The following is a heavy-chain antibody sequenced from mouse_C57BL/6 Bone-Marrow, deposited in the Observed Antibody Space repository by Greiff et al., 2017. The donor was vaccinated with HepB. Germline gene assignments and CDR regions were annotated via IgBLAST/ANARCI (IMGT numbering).Heavy chain of an antibody. D-gene: IGHD2-2*01. J-gene: IGHJ3*01. CDR2: IRLKSDNYAT. CDR1: GFTFSNYW. CDR3: TVFYGYDGAWFAY. Sequence: EVKLVESGGGLVQPGGSMKLSCVASGFTFSNYWMNWVRQSPEKGLEWVAQIRLKSDNYATHYAESVKGRFTISRDDSKSSVYLQMNNLRAEDTGIYYCTVFYGYDGAWFAYWGQGTLVTVSA. V-gene: IGHV6-3*01.